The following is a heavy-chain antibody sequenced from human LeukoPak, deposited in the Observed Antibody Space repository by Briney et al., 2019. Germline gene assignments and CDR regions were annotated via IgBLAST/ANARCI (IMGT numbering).Heavy chain of an antibody. CDR1: GYTFTSYG. CDR2: ISAYNGNT. Sequence: ASVKVSCKASGYTFTSYGISWVRQAPGQGLEWMGWISAYNGNTNYAQKLQGRVTMTTDTSTSTAYMELSSVTAADTAVYYCARADYSSSWSHYYYYMDVWGKGTTVTVSS. V-gene: IGHV1-18*01. J-gene: IGHJ6*03. CDR3: ARADYSSSWSHYYYYMDV. D-gene: IGHD6-13*01.